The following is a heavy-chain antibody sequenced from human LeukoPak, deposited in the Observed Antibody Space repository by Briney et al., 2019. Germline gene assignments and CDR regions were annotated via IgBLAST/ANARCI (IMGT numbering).Heavy chain of an antibody. CDR2: ISSSSSYI. V-gene: IGHV3-21*01. J-gene: IGHJ4*02. CDR3: ARAIRNSSSSFDY. D-gene: IGHD6-6*01. CDR1: GFTFSSYS. Sequence: GGSLRLSCAASGFTFSSYSMNWVRQAPGKGLEWVSSISSSSSYIYYADSVKGRFTISRDNAKNSLYLQMNSLRAEDTAVYYCARAIRNSSSSFDYWSQGTLVTVSS.